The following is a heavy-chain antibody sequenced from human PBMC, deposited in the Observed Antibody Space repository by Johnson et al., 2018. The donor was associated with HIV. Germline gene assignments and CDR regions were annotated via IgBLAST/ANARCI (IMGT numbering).Heavy chain of an antibody. CDR3: AKVGSGYSSSS. CDR2: IRHDGSNK. D-gene: IGHD6-13*01. CDR1: GFTFRSYG. Sequence: VQLVESGGGVVQPGRSLRLSCAASGFTFRSYGMHWVRQAPGKGLEWVAFIRHDGSNKYYADSVKGRFTVSRDNSKNTLYLHMNSLKPEDTAVYYCAKVGSGYSSSSWGQGTMVTVSS. V-gene: IGHV3-30*02. J-gene: IGHJ3*01.